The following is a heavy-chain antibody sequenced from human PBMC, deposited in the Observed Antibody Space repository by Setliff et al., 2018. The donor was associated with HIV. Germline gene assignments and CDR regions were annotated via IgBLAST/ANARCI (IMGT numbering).Heavy chain of an antibody. D-gene: IGHD6-19*01. CDR1: GGSISSDY. CDR3: ARGRTQWPNYNYFDP. J-gene: IGHJ5*02. CDR2: IHTSGNT. V-gene: IGHV4-4*07. Sequence: SETLSLTCTVSGGSISSDYWSWIRQPPGKGLEWIGRIHTSGNTNYNPSLKSRVTISVDTSKSQFSLKLSSLTAADPAVYYCARGRTQWPNYNYFDPWGLGTLVTVSS.